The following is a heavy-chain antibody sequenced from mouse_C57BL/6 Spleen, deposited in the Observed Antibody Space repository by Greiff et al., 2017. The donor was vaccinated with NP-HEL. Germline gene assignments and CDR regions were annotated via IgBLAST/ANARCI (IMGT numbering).Heavy chain of an antibody. Sequence: EVQLVESGGGLVQPKGSLKLSCAASGFTFNTYAMHWVRQAPGKGLEWVARIRSKSSNYATYYADSVKDRSTISRDDSQSMLYLQMNNLKTEDTAMYYCVKDSSGYGGFAYWGQGTLVTVSA. D-gene: IGHD3-2*02. CDR3: VKDSSGYGGFAY. V-gene: IGHV10-3*01. CDR2: IRSKSSNYAT. J-gene: IGHJ3*01. CDR1: GFTFNTYA.